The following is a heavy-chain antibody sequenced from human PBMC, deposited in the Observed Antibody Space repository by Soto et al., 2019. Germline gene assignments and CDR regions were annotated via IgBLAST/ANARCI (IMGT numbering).Heavy chain of an antibody. CDR3: VRKYMVAARNSLYDLDL. CDR2: IDPSDSYT. D-gene: IGHD2-15*01. CDR1: EYSCTSCW. J-gene: IGHJ5*02. V-gene: IGHV5-10-1*01. Sequence: PRTIACRVAEYSCTSCWISRVRQKPGKSLEWMGRIDPSDSYTNYSPSFQGHVPISIDKSINTAYLKWSSLKASDTAIYYCVRKYMVAARNSLYDLDLRGQGILVTVSS.